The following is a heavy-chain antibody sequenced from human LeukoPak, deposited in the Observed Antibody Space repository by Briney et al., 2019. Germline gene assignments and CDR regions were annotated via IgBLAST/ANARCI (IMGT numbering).Heavy chain of an antibody. Sequence: GGTLRLSCAASGFNFSNYGMSWVRQAPGRGLEWVSVISGSGVSTYYADSVKGRFTISRDNSKNTLYLQMNSLRAEDTAVYYCAKDQVVTAMVYWGQGTLVTVSS. CDR3: AKDQVVTAMVY. V-gene: IGHV3-23*01. D-gene: IGHD2-21*02. CDR1: GFNFSNYG. CDR2: ISGSGVST. J-gene: IGHJ4*02.